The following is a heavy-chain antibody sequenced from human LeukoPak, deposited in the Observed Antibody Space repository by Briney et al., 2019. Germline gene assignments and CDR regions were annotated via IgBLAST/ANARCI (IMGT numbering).Heavy chain of an antibody. CDR2: IFYSANT. CDR3: ARINHYYYYYYMDV. Sequence: PSETLSLTCTVSGGSISSSRYHWGWIRQPPGKGLEWIGHIFYSANTYYNPSLKSRVTISEDTSKNQFSLKLTSVTAADTAVYYCARINHYYYYYYMDVWGKGTAVTVSS. V-gene: IGHV4-39*01. J-gene: IGHJ6*03. CDR1: GGSISSSRYH. D-gene: IGHD3-16*01.